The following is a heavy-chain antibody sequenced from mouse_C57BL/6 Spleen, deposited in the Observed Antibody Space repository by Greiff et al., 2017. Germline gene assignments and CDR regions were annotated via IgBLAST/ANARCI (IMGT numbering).Heavy chain of an antibody. D-gene: IGHD3-1*01. V-gene: IGHV5-6*02. CDR3: ARHGGLGDYFDY. J-gene: IGHJ2*01. CDR2: ISRGGCYT. Sequence: EVKVEESGGDLVKPGGSLKLSCAASGFTFSSYGMSWVRQTPDKRLEWVGTISRGGCYTYYPDSVKGRFTISRDKAKNTLYLQMSSLTSEDTAMYYCARHGGLGDYFDYWGQGTTLTVSS. CDR1: GFTFSSYG.